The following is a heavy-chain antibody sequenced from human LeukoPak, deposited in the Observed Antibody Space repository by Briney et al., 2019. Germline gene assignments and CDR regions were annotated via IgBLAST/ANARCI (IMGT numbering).Heavy chain of an antibody. V-gene: IGHV3-30*04. J-gene: IGHJ4*02. Sequence: GGSLRLSCAASGFTFSSYAMHWVRQAPGKGLEWVAVISYDGSDKYYADSVKGRFTISRDNSKNTLYLQMNSLRAEDTAVYYCARDLGYCSGGSCYREQWLIDYWGQGTLVTVSS. CDR3: ARDLGYCSGGSCYREQWLIDY. D-gene: IGHD2-15*01. CDR1: GFTFSSYA. CDR2: ISYDGSDK.